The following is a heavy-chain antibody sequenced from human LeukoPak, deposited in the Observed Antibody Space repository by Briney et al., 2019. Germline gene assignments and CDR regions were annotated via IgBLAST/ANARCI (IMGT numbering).Heavy chain of an antibody. D-gene: IGHD4-17*01. CDR3: AGFHGDYPPNDAFDI. V-gene: IGHV4-34*01. CDR2: INHSGST. CDR1: GGSFSGYY. Sequence: SETLSLTCAVYGGSFSGYYWSWIRQPPGKGLEWIGEINHSGSTNYNPSLKSRVTISVDTSKNQFSLKLSSVTAADTAVYYCAGFHGDYPPNDAFDIWGQGTMVTVSS. J-gene: IGHJ3*02.